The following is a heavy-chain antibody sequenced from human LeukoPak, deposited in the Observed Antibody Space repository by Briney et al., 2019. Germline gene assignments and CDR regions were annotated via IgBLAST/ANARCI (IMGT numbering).Heavy chain of an antibody. CDR1: GFTFSDYY. Sequence: GGSLRLSCAASGFTFSDYYMCWIRQAPGKGLEWVSYISSSGSTIYYADSVKGRFTISRDNAKNSLYLQMNSLRAEDTAVYYCARQGLYKRWLQPAIDYWGQGTLVTVSS. CDR3: ARQGLYKRWLQPAIDY. D-gene: IGHD5-24*01. J-gene: IGHJ4*02. V-gene: IGHV3-11*01. CDR2: ISSSGSTI.